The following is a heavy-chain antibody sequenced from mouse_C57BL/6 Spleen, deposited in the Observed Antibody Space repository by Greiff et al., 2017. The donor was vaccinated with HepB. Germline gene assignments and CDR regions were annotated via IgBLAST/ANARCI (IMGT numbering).Heavy chain of an antibody. V-gene: IGHV1-15*01. D-gene: IGHD1-1*01. CDR1: GYTFTDYE. Sequence: QVQLKESGAELVRPGASVTLSCKASGYTFTDYEMHWVKQTPVHGLEWIGAIDPETGGTAYNQKFKGKAILTADKSSSTAYMELRSLTSEDSAVYHCTRGTTVVGAMDYWGQGTSVTVSS. J-gene: IGHJ4*01. CDR3: TRGTTVVGAMDY. CDR2: IDPETGGT.